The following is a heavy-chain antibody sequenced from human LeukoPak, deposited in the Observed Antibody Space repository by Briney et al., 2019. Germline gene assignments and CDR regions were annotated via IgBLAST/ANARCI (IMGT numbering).Heavy chain of an antibody. CDR1: AYTFTGYY. Sequence: GASVKLSCKASAYTFTGYYMHWVRQAPGQGLEWMGGIIPIFGTANYAQKFQGRVTISADKSTSTAYMELSSLRSEDTAVYYCARDLMDLGLGLDIGASGAFDIWGQGTMVTVSS. V-gene: IGHV1-69*06. CDR2: IIPIFGTA. CDR3: ARDLMDLGLGLDIGASGAFDI. D-gene: IGHD2-8*01. J-gene: IGHJ3*02.